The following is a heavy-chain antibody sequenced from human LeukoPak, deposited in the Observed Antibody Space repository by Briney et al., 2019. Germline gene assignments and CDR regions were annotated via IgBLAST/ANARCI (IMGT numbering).Heavy chain of an antibody. Sequence: GGSLRLSCAASGFTVSSNYMSRVRQAPGKGLEWVSVIYSGGSAYYAVSGKLRVTITRDNSKKSLYLQMNSLRAEDTAGYYCALVVGDTLFDYWGQGTLVTVSS. V-gene: IGHV3-53*01. J-gene: IGHJ4*02. D-gene: IGHD1-26*01. CDR2: IYSGGSA. CDR1: GFTVSSNY. CDR3: ALVVGDTLFDY.